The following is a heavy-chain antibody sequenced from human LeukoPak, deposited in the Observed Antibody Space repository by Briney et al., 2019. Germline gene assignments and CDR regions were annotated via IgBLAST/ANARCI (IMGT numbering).Heavy chain of an antibody. J-gene: IGHJ4*02. CDR2: INPNSGGT. V-gene: IGHV1-2*02. CDR3: ARDDGGYSYGYVDY. Sequence: ASVKVSCKASGYTFTGYYMHWVRQAPGQGLEWMGWINPNSGGTNYAQKFQGRVTMTRDMSTSTVYMELSSLRSEDTAVYYCARDDGGYSYGYVDYWGQGTLVTVSS. D-gene: IGHD5-18*01. CDR1: GYTFTGYY.